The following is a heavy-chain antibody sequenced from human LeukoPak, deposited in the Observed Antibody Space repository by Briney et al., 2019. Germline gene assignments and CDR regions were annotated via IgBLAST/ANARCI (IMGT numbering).Heavy chain of an antibody. Sequence: GGSLRLSCAASGFTFSSYAMSWVRQAPGKGLGWVSAISGSGGSTYYADSVKGRFTISRDNSKNTLYLQMNSLRAEDTAVYYCAKAIWGEYGVTDYWGQGTLVAVSS. CDR1: GFTFSSYA. CDR3: AKAIWGEYGVTDY. V-gene: IGHV3-23*01. CDR2: ISGSGGST. J-gene: IGHJ4*02. D-gene: IGHD4-17*01.